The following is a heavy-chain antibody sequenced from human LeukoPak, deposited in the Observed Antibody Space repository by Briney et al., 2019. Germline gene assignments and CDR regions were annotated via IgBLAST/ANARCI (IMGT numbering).Heavy chain of an antibody. D-gene: IGHD5-12*01. CDR3: ASVYSAYDLAQLDY. J-gene: IGHJ4*02. V-gene: IGHV1-2*02. Sequence: ASVKVSCKASGYTFTDYYVHWVRQAPGQGLEWMGWINPNSGATNYAQTFQGRVTITTVTSLSTAYMELRSLRSDDTAVYYCASVYSAYDLAQLDYWGQGTLVTVSS. CDR2: INPNSGAT. CDR1: GYTFTDYY.